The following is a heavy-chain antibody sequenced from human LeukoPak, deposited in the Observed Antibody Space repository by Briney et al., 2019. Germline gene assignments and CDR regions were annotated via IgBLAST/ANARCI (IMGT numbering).Heavy chain of an antibody. CDR1: GFTFSSYG. CDR3: ANLAAFVNSGAFDM. J-gene: IGHJ3*02. CDR2: IWYDGSNK. D-gene: IGHD4-23*01. Sequence: QSGGSLRLSCAASGFTFSSYGMHWVRQAPGKGLEWVAVIWYDGSNKYYADSVKGRFTISRDNSKNTLYLQMNSLRAEDTAVYYCANLAAFVNSGAFDMWGQGTMVTVSS. V-gene: IGHV3-33*06.